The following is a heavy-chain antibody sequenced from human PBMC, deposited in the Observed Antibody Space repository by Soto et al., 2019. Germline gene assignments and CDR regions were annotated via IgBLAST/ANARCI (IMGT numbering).Heavy chain of an antibody. J-gene: IGHJ5*02. V-gene: IGHV3-48*02. CDR2: ISSSSTI. Sequence: QPGGSLRLSCAASGFTFSSYSMNWVRQAPGKGLEWVSYISSSSTIYYADSVKGRFTISRDNAKNSLYLQMNSLRDEDTAVYYCARDSMVVAATPNWFDPWGQGTLVTVSS. CDR1: GFTFSSYS. D-gene: IGHD2-15*01. CDR3: ARDSMVVAATPNWFDP.